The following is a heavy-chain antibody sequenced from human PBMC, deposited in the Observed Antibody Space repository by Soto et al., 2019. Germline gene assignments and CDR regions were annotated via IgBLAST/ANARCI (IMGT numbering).Heavy chain of an antibody. CDR2: ISAYNGNT. CDR1: GYTFTSYG. Sequence: QVQLVKSGAEVKKPGASVKVSCKASGYTFTSYGISWVRQAPGQGLEWMGWISAYNGNTNYAQKLPGRVTMTTYTSTSTAYMELLSLRSLDTAVYYSLVSAPPSSFDYWGQGTLVTVSS. D-gene: IGHD2-15*01. J-gene: IGHJ4*02. V-gene: IGHV1-18*01. CDR3: LVSAPPSSFDY.